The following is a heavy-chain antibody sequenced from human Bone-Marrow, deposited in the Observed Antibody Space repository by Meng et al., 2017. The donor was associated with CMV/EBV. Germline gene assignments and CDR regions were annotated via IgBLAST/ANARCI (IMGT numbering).Heavy chain of an antibody. J-gene: IGHJ5*02. V-gene: IGHV4-61*01. CDR2: IYYSGST. D-gene: IGHD2-2*01. CDR3: ARDRFCSSTSCKPRVNWFDP. Sequence: GSYYWGWVRQPQGKGLEWIGYIYYSGSTNYNPSLKSRVTISVDTSKNQFSLKLSSVTAADTAVYYCARDRFCSSTSCKPRVNWFDPWGQGTLVTVSS. CDR1: GSYY.